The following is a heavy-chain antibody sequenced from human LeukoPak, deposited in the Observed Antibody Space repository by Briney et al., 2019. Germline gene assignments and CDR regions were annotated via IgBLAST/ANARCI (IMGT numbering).Heavy chain of an antibody. J-gene: IGHJ4*02. CDR3: ANTYSSGWYFHY. V-gene: IGHV1-2*02. CDR1: GYTFTDYY. Sequence: GASVKVSCKTSGYTFTDYYMHWVRQAPGQGLEWMGWINPNSGDTKYAQMFQGRVTLTRETSITTAYMELSRLTSDDTAVYYCANTYSSGWYFHYWGQGTLVTVSS. CDR2: INPNSGDT. D-gene: IGHD6-19*01.